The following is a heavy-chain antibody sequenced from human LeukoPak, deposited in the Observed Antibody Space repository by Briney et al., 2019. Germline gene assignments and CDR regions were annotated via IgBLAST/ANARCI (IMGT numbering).Heavy chain of an antibody. CDR1: GGSISSGSYY. D-gene: IGHD4-23*01. Sequence: SETLSLTCTVSGGSISSGSYYWSWIRQPAGKGLEWIGRIYTTGSTNYNPSLKSRATISVDTSKNQFSLKLSSVTAADTAVYYCARTGSRDRWSALDTWGQGTMVTVSS. CDR2: IYTTGST. CDR3: ARTGSRDRWSALDT. J-gene: IGHJ3*02. V-gene: IGHV4-61*02.